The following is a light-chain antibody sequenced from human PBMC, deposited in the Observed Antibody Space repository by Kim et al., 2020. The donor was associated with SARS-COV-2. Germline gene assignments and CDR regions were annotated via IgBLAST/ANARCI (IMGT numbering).Light chain of an antibody. V-gene: IGLV3-21*04. Sequence: SYELTQSPSVSVAPGKTASISCGGDNIGDKSVHWYQQKPGRAPVLVIYYDYNRPSGIPERFSGSNSGNTATLTISRVEAGDEADYSCQVWDSGSDQKVFG. CDR3: QVWDSGSDQKV. J-gene: IGLJ3*02. CDR2: YDY. CDR1: NIGDKS.